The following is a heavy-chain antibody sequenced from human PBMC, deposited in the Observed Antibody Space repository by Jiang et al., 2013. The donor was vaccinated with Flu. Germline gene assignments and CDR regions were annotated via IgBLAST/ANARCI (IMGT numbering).Heavy chain of an antibody. J-gene: IGHJ2*01. CDR3: ARAWGDLRGWYFDL. CDR2: IKQDGSEK. Sequence: QLLESGGGLVQPGGPVRLSCAASGFTFSSYWMSWVRQAPGKGLEWVANIKQDGSEKYYVDSVKGRFTISRDNAKNSLYLQMNSLRAEDTAVYYCARAWGDLRGWYFDLWGRGTLVTVSS. D-gene: IGHD2-21*02. CDR1: GFTFSSYW. V-gene: IGHV3-7*01.